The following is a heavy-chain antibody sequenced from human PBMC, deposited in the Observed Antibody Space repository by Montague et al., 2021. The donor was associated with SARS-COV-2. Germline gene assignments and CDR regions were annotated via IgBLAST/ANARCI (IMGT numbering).Heavy chain of an antibody. D-gene: IGHD3-9*01. Sequence: SETLSLTCTVSGGSISSYYWSWIRQPPGKGLEWIGYTYYSGSTNYNPSLKSRVTISVDTSKNQFSLKLSSVTAADTAVYYCARYGSVDILTGYYHFDYWGQGTPVTVSS. J-gene: IGHJ4*02. CDR3: ARYGSVDILTGYYHFDY. CDR1: GGSISSYY. V-gene: IGHV4-59*01. CDR2: TYYSGST.